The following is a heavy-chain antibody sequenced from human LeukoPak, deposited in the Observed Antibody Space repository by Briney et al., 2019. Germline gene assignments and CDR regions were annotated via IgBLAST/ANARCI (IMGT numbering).Heavy chain of an antibody. CDR2: ISGSGGST. CDR1: GFTFSTYA. Sequence: GRSLRLSCAASGFTFSTYAMNWVRQAPGKGLEWVSGISGSGGSTWYADSVKGRFTISRDNSKNTLYLQMNRLRAEDTATYYCAKYRTGPPYGLDVWGQGTTVTVSS. V-gene: IGHV3-23*01. CDR3: AKYRTGPPYGLDV. J-gene: IGHJ6*02. D-gene: IGHD1-26*01.